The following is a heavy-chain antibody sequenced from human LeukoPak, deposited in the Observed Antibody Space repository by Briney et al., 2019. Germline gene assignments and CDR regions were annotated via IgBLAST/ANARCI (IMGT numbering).Heavy chain of an antibody. V-gene: IGHV1-18*01. Sequence: ASVKVSCTASGYTFTSYGISWVRQAPGQGLEWMGWISAYNGNTNYAQKLQGRVTMTTDTSTSTAYMELRSLRSDDTAVYYCARGPLPWYDFWSGYYTNWFDPWGQGTLVTVSS. CDR1: GYTFTSYG. J-gene: IGHJ5*02. D-gene: IGHD3-3*01. CDR2: ISAYNGNT. CDR3: ARGPLPWYDFWSGYYTNWFDP.